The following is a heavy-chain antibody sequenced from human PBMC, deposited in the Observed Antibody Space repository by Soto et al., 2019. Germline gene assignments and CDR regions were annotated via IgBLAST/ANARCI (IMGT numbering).Heavy chain of an antibody. CDR3: AGGGSTGYQNTMYYFDY. V-gene: IGHV3-23*01. J-gene: IGHJ4*02. CDR2: ISGSGGST. D-gene: IGHD3-10*02. Sequence: GGSLRLSCAASGFTFSSYAMGWVRQAPGKGLEWVSAISGSGGSTYYADSVKGRFTISRDNSKNTLYLQMNSLRAEDTAVYYCAGGGSTGYQNTMYYFDYWGQGTLVTVSS. CDR1: GFTFSSYA.